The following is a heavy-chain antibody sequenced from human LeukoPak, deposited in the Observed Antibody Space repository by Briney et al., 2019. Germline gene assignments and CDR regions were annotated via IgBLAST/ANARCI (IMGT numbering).Heavy chain of an antibody. Sequence: SVKVSCKASGYTFTSYDINWVGQAPGQGLEWMGRIIPILGIANYAQKFQGRVTITADKSTSTAYMELSSLRSEDTAVYYCARGGERDGYVLGYWGQGTLVTVSS. CDR2: IIPILGIA. CDR1: GYTFTSYD. D-gene: IGHD5-24*01. J-gene: IGHJ4*02. V-gene: IGHV1-69*04. CDR3: ARGGERDGYVLGY.